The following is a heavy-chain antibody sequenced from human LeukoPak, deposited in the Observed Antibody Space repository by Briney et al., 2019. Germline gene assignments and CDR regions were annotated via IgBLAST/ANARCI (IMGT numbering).Heavy chain of an antibody. Sequence: AASVKVSCKASGYTFTSYAISWVRQAPGQGLEWMGGIIPIFGTANYAQRFQGRVTITADESTSTAYMELSSLRSEDTAVYYCARDFRRYYDFWSGSGAFDIWGQGTMVTVSS. D-gene: IGHD3-3*01. J-gene: IGHJ3*02. V-gene: IGHV1-69*13. CDR2: IIPIFGTA. CDR3: ARDFRRYYDFWSGSGAFDI. CDR1: GYTFTSYA.